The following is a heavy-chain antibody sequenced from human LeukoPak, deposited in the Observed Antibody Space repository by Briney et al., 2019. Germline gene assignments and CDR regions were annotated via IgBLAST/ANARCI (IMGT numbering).Heavy chain of an antibody. CDR3: ARVSPPRKYSSSARYGMDV. Sequence: SETLSLTCAVYGGSFSGYYWSWIRQPPGKGLEWIGEINHSGSTNYNPSLKSRVTISVDTSKNQFSLKLSSVTAADTAVYYRARVSPPRKYSSSARYGMDVWGQGTTVTVSS. V-gene: IGHV4-34*01. D-gene: IGHD6-6*01. CDR2: INHSGST. J-gene: IGHJ6*02. CDR1: GGSFSGYY.